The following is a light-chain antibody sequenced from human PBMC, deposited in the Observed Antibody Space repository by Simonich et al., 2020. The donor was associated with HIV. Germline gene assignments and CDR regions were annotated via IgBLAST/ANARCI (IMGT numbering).Light chain of an antibody. CDR1: QSISRN. Sequence: EIVMTQSPATLSVSPGERATLSCRASQSISRNLAWYQQRPGQAPRRLIYGSSTRATGFPARFSGSGSGTEFTLTISSMQTEDFAVYYCQQYNSWPTFGGGTKVEIK. CDR3: QQYNSWPT. V-gene: IGKV3-15*01. J-gene: IGKJ4*01. CDR2: GSS.